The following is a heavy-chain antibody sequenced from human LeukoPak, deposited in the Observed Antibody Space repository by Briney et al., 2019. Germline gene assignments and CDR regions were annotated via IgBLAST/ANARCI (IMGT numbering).Heavy chain of an antibody. Sequence: GGSLRLSCAASGFTFSDSAMHWVRQASGKGLEWVGRFGSKVNYYATVFPASVKGRFIISRDDSKNTAYLEMNSLKTEDTAVYYCSKWKAIVLVPAARSPIDYWGQGTLVTVSS. CDR1: GFTFSDSA. V-gene: IGHV3-73*01. CDR3: SKWKAIVLVPAARSPIDY. CDR2: FGSKVNYYAT. J-gene: IGHJ4*02. D-gene: IGHD2-2*01.